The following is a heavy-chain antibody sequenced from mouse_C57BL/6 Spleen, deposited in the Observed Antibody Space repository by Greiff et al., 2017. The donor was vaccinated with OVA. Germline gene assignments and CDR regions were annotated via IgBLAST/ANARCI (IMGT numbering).Heavy chain of an antibody. CDR1: GFTFSDYG. D-gene: IGHD1-1*01. Sequence: EVHLAPSCAFLVKPGGSLKLSCAASGFTFSDYGMHWVRQAPEKGLEWVAYISSGSSTIYYADTVKGRFTISRDNAKNTLFLQMTSLRSEDTAMYYCARNYGSSYAYAMDYWGQGTSVTVSS. CDR3: ARNYGSSYAYAMDY. J-gene: IGHJ4*01. CDR2: ISSGSSTI. V-gene: IGHV5-17*01.